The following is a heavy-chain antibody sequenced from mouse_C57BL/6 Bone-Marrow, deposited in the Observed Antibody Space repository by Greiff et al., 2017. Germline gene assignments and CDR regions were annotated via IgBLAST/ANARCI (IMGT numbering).Heavy chain of an antibody. CDR1: GYTFTSYG. V-gene: IGHV1-81*01. Sequence: QVQLQQSGAELARPGASVKLSCKASGYTFTSYGISWVKQRPGQGLEWIGEIYPRSGNTFYNEKFKGKATLTADKSSSTAYMELRSLTSEDSAVYVCARTGYYGSSQYYFDDWGQGTTLTVSS. D-gene: IGHD1-1*01. CDR2: IYPRSGNT. CDR3: ARTGYYGSSQYYFDD. J-gene: IGHJ2*01.